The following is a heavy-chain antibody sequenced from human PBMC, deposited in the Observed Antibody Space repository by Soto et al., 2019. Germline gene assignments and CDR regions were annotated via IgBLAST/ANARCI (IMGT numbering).Heavy chain of an antibody. CDR1: GGSISSNNW. D-gene: IGHD3-10*01. CDR3: ARRSGVYGSVGY. CDR2: IYHSGST. V-gene: IGHV4-4*02. J-gene: IGHJ4*02. Sequence: QVQLQESGPGLVKPSGTLSLTCGVSGGSISSNNWWSWVRQPPGKGLEWIGEIYHSGSTNYNTSLKCRLTISVDKSKNQFSLMLRCVTAADTAVYYCARRSGVYGSVGYWGQGTLVTVSS.